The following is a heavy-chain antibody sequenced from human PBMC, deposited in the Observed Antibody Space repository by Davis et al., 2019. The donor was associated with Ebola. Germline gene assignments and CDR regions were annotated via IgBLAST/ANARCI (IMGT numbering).Heavy chain of an antibody. J-gene: IGHJ4*02. D-gene: IGHD3-3*01. CDR2: ISYDGDHQ. CDR3: ARDTRPDFWSGYYLDY. V-gene: IGHV3-30*04. Sequence: GESLKTSCAASGFTFSRHSLYLVRQAPGKALEWVADISYDGDHQYYADSVKGRFIISRDNSKNTLSLLMSSLRLEDTAVYYCARDTRPDFWSGYYLDYWGQGTLVTVSS. CDR1: GFTFSRHS.